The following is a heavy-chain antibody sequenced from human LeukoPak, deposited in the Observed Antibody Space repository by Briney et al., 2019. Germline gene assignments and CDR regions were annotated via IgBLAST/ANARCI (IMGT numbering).Heavy chain of an antibody. CDR1: GFTFSSYA. Sequence: GGSLRLSCAASGFTFSSYAMHWVRQAPDKGLEWVAVISHDGSNKYYADSVKGRFSISRDNSKNTLYLQPNGLRAEETAMYYCATPYTSGWSLYFDNWGQGTLVTVSS. J-gene: IGHJ4*02. CDR2: ISHDGSNK. V-gene: IGHV3-30-3*01. D-gene: IGHD6-19*01. CDR3: ATPYTSGWSLYFDN.